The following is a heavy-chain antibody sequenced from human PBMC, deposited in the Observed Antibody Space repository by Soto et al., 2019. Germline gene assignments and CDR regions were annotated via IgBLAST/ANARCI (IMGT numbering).Heavy chain of an antibody. CDR2: ISGSGGST. Sequence: EVQLLESGGGLVQPGGSLRLSCAASGFTFTSYAMKWVRQAPGKGLEWVSVISGSGGSTYYADSVKGRFTISRDNSKNTLYLQMNSLRAEDTAVYYCAKRTTGWYFDLWGRGTLVNVSS. J-gene: IGHJ2*01. V-gene: IGHV3-23*01. CDR3: AKRTTGWYFDL. CDR1: GFTFTSYA.